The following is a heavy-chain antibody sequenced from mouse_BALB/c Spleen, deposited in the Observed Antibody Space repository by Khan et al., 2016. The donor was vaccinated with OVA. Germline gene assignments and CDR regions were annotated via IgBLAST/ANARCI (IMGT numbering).Heavy chain of an antibody. V-gene: IGHV2-6*03. CDR1: GFSLTSYG. J-gene: IGHJ4*01. D-gene: IGHD2-4*01. Sequence: QVQLKESGPGLVAPSQSLSITCTVSGFSLTSYGVHWVRQPPGKGLEWLGVIWSDGKTTYNSTLKSRLSISKDNSKSQVFLKMNSLQTDDTAMYYCAKETRMITSVMDYWGQGTSVTVSS. CDR2: IWSDGKT. CDR3: AKETRMITSVMDY.